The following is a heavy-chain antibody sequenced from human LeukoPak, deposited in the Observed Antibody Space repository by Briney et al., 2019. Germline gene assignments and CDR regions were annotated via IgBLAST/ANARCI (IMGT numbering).Heavy chain of an antibody. J-gene: IGHJ4*02. V-gene: IGHV5-51*01. D-gene: IGHD6-13*01. CDR2: IYPGDSDT. CDR3: ARHGDSNWYFDY. CDR1: GYSFTSHW. Sequence: GESLKISCKGSGYSFTSHWIAWVRQMPGKGLEWKGIIYPGDSDTTYSPSFQGQVTISADKSISTAYLQWSSLKASDTAMYYCARHGDSNWYFDYWGQGTLVTVSS.